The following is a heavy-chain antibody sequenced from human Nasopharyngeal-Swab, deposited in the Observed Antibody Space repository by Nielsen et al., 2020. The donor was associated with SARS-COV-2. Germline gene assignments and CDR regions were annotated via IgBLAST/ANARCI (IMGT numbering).Heavy chain of an antibody. CDR3: ARVGYSSSLNWFDP. J-gene: IGHJ5*02. CDR2: IYYSGST. V-gene: IGHV4-31*03. Sequence: LRLSCTVSGGSISSGGYYWSWIRQHPGKGLEWIGYIYYSGSTYYNPSLKSRVTISVDTSKNQFSLKLSSVTAADTAVYYCARVGYSSSLNWFDPWGQGTLVTVSS. D-gene: IGHD6-13*01. CDR1: GGSISSGGYY.